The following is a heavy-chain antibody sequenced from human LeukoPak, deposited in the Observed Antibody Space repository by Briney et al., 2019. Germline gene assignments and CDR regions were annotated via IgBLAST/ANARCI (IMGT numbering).Heavy chain of an antibody. Sequence: GGSLRLSCAASGFTFSSYSMNWVRQAPGKGLEWVSYISSSSSTIYYADSVKGRFTISRDNAKNSLYLQMNSLRAEDTAVYYCARHTDGGNSEAYFQHWGQGTLVTVSS. V-gene: IGHV3-48*04. CDR1: GFTFSSYS. J-gene: IGHJ1*01. D-gene: IGHD4-23*01. CDR2: ISSSSSTI. CDR3: ARHTDGGNSEAYFQH.